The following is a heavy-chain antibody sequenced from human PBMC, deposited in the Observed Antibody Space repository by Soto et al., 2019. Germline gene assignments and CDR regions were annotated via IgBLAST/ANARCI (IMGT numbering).Heavy chain of an antibody. CDR2: ISWNSGSI. CDR1: GFTFGDYA. V-gene: IGHV3-9*01. J-gene: IGHJ4*02. CDR3: AKSHTTSGWYVTTDY. D-gene: IGHD6-19*01. Sequence: GGSLRLSCAASGFTFGDYAMQWVRQAPGKGLEWVSAISWNSGSIDYADSVKGRFTISRDDAKNSLYLQMNSLRAEDTALYYCAKSHTTSGWYVTTDYWGQGTRVTVSS.